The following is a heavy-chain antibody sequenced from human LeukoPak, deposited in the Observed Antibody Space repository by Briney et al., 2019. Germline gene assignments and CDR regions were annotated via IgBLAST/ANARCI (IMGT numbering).Heavy chain of an antibody. CDR1: GASVGNNDW. CDR3: ARVRCSDGLCNFFDF. V-gene: IGHV4-4*02. D-gene: IGHD2-15*01. CDR2: IFHGGIT. Sequence: SGTLALTCSVSGASVGNNDWWTWVRQPPGEGLERIGEIFHGGITKYNPSLKSRLTLPLDPSKNQFSLKVTSVTAAATAVYFCARVRCSDGLCNFFDFWSQGTLVTVSS. J-gene: IGHJ4*02.